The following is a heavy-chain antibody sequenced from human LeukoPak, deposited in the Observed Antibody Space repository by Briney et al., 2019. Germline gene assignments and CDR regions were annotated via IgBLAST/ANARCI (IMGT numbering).Heavy chain of an antibody. CDR3: VKHSAPVLAAARFDY. CDR2: ISGSGTNT. J-gene: IGHJ4*02. CDR1: GFTFSSYA. V-gene: IGHV3-23*01. D-gene: IGHD2-2*01. Sequence: PGGSLRLSCAAPGFTFSSYAMSWVRQAPGKGLEWVSVISGSGTNTYYTDSVKGRFTISRDNSKNTLYLQMNSLRAEDTALYYCVKHSAPVLAAARFDYWGQGNLVTVSS.